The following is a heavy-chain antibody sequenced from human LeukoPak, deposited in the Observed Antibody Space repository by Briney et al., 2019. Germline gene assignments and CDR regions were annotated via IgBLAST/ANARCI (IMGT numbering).Heavy chain of an antibody. CDR1: GYSFTSYW. Sequence: GESLKISCKGSGYSFTSYWIGWVRQMPGKGLEWMGIIYPGDSDTRYSPSFQGQVTISADKSISTAYLQWSSLKASDTAMYYCARLQAYYDSSGYSWGFCFDYWGQGTLVTVSS. CDR3: ARLQAYYDSSGYSWGFCFDY. J-gene: IGHJ4*02. CDR2: IYPGDSDT. D-gene: IGHD3-22*01. V-gene: IGHV5-51*01.